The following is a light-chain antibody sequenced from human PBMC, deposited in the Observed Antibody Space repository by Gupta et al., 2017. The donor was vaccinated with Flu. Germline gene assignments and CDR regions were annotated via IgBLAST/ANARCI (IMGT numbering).Light chain of an antibody. Sequence: DIQMPQSPSSLSASVGDRVTIACRASQSISSYLNWYQPKPGKAPKLLIYAASSLQSGVPSRFSGSGSWTDFTLTSSSLRTVDFATFDCEQSDRNPRTFGHGTKVEIK. V-gene: IGKV1-39*01. CDR2: AAS. CDR3: EQSDRNPRT. J-gene: IGKJ1*01. CDR1: QSISSY.